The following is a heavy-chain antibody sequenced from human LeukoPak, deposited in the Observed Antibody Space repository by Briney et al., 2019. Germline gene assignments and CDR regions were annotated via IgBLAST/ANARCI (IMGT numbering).Heavy chain of an antibody. CDR2: ISSVNGKT. CDR3: ARDRDNWNLNWFDP. D-gene: IGHD1-20*01. V-gene: IGHV1-3*01. Sequence: GASVKVSCKASGYTFTKYAIHWVRQAPGQSLEWMGWISSVNGKTKYSQKFQDRVTITRDTSASTIYMELSSLRSEDTAVYYCARDRDNWNLNWFDPWGQGTLVTVSS. CDR1: GYTFTKYA. J-gene: IGHJ5*02.